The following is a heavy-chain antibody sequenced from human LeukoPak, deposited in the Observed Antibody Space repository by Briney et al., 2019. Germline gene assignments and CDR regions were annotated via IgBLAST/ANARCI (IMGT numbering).Heavy chain of an antibody. Sequence: PGGSLRLSCVASGRTFSNYRITWVRQAPGKGLERVSSISSRSNYIHYADSVKGRFTVCRDNAANSLYLQMNSLRAGDTAVYYCARLLIVVEPTAPFSTSYYMDVWGQGTAVTVSS. J-gene: IGHJ6*03. CDR2: ISSRSNYI. D-gene: IGHD2-2*01. CDR1: GRTFSNYR. V-gene: IGHV3-21*01. CDR3: ARLLIVVEPTAPFSTSYYMDV.